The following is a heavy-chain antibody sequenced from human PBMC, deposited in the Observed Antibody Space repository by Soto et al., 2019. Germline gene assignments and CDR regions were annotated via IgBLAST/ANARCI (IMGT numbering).Heavy chain of an antibody. J-gene: IGHJ4*02. CDR3: AKDRGYSYAWDYFDY. V-gene: IGHV3-23*01. CDR2: ISGSGVST. Sequence: EVQLLESGGGLVQPGGSLRLSCAASGFTFSSYAMSWVRQAPGKGLEWVAAISGSGVSTYYADSVKGPFTISRDNSKNTLYLQMNSLRAEDTAVYYCAKDRGYSYAWDYFDYWGQGTLVTVSS. D-gene: IGHD5-18*01. CDR1: GFTFSSYA.